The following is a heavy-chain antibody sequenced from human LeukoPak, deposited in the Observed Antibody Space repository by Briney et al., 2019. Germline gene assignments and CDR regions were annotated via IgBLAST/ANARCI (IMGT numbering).Heavy chain of an antibody. CDR1: GNSFTSYW. V-gene: IGHV5-51*01. Sequence: GESLKISCKGSGNSFTSYWIGWVGQMPGKGLEWKGIIYPGDSDTRYSPSFQGQVTTSADKSISTAYLQWSSLKASDTAMYYCATPMVRGVILPLGYWGQGTLVTVSS. CDR2: IYPGDSDT. CDR3: ATPMVRGVILPLGY. D-gene: IGHD3-10*01. J-gene: IGHJ4*02.